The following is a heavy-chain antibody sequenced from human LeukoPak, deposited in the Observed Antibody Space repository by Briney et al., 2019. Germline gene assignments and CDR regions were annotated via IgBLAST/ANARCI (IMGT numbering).Heavy chain of an antibody. Sequence: AETLSLTCTVSGYSITSDYYWGWVRQPPGKGLEWIGSFYHGGSTYFNPSLRSRVSISVDTSKNQFSLKLSSVTAADTAVYYCARESGYGGTTRGYYYYMDVWGKGTTVTVSS. CDR1: GYSITSDYY. V-gene: IGHV4-38-2*02. J-gene: IGHJ6*03. D-gene: IGHD4-23*01. CDR3: ARESGYGGTTRGYYYYMDV. CDR2: FYHGGST.